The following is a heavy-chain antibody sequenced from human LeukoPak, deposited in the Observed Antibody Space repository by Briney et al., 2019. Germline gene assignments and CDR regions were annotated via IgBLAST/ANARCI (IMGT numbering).Heavy chain of an antibody. CDR2: INWNGGST. CDR3: ARGRYCSGGSCYFGSDYFDY. D-gene: IGHD2-15*01. Sequence: GGSLRLSCAASGFTFSSYAMSWVRQAPGKGLEWVSGINWNGGSTGYADSVKGRFTISRDNAKNSLYLQMNSLRAEDTALYYCARGRYCSGGSCYFGSDYFDYWGQGTLVTVSS. J-gene: IGHJ4*02. V-gene: IGHV3-20*04. CDR1: GFTFSSYA.